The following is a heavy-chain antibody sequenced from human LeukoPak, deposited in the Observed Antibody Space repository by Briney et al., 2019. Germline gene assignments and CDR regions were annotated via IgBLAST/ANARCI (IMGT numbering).Heavy chain of an antibody. Sequence: GGSLRLSCAASGFIFSSYAMSWVRQAPGKGLEWVSTISGSGGSTYYADSVKGRFTISRDNSKNTVYLQMNSLRAEDTVVYYCAKDPSFINDVCHGDFDYWGQGTLVTVSS. V-gene: IGHV3-23*01. D-gene: IGHD2-8*01. CDR2: ISGSGGST. CDR3: AKDPSFINDVCHGDFDY. J-gene: IGHJ4*02. CDR1: GFIFSSYA.